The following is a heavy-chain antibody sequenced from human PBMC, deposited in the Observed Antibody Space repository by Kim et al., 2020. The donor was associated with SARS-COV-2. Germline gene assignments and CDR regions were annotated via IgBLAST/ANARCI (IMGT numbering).Heavy chain of an antibody. J-gene: IGHJ6*02. V-gene: IGHV3-21*01. CDR1: GFTFSSYS. CDR2: ISSSSSYI. Sequence: GGSLRLSCAASGFTFSSYSMNWVRQAPGKGLEWVSSISSSSSYIYYADSVKGRFTISRDNAKNSLYLQMNSLRAEDTAVYYCAREDYVWGSYRLDYYYYGMDVWGQGTTITVSS. CDR3: AREDYVWGSYRLDYYYYGMDV. D-gene: IGHD3-16*02.